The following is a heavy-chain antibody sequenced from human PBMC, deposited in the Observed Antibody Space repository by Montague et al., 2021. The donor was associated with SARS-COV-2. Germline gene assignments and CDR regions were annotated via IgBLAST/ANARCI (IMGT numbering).Heavy chain of an antibody. D-gene: IGHD6-13*01. Sequence: PLRLSCAASGFTVSSNYMSWVRQAPGKGLEWVSVIYSGGSTYYADSVKGRFTISRHNSKNTLYLQMNSLRAEDTAVYYCARGLRIAAAGTGSGYYYGMDVWGQGTTVTVSS. V-gene: IGHV3-53*04. CDR3: ARGLRIAAAGTGSGYYYGMDV. CDR1: GFTVSSNY. J-gene: IGHJ6*02. CDR2: IYSGGST.